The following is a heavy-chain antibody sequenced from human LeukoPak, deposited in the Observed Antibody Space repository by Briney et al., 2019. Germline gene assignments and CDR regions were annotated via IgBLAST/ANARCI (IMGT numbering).Heavy chain of an antibody. D-gene: IGHD5-18*01. CDR3: ARGSELWLMD. Sequence: SWGSLRLSCAASGFTFGTTGMHWVRLPPGKGLEWVALLRYDGSDKYYADSVKGRFTISRDNSKNTLYLQMNSLRAEDTAVYYCARGSELWLMDWGQGTLVSVSS. CDR2: LRYDGSDK. J-gene: IGHJ4*02. CDR1: GFTFGTTG. V-gene: IGHV3-30*02.